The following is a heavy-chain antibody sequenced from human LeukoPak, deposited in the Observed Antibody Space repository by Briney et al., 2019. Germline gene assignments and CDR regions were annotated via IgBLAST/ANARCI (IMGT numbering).Heavy chain of an antibody. CDR2: IRYDGSNK. V-gene: IGHV3-30*02. CDR1: GFTFSSYG. D-gene: IGHD6-13*01. J-gene: IGHJ4*02. Sequence: GGSLRLSCAASGFTFSSYGMHWVRQAPGKGLEWVAFIRYDGSNKYYADSVKGRFTISRDNSKNTLYLQMNSLRAEDTALYYCAKSTTDGIAAAVLFDYWGQGTLVTVSS. CDR3: AKSTTDGIAAAVLFDY.